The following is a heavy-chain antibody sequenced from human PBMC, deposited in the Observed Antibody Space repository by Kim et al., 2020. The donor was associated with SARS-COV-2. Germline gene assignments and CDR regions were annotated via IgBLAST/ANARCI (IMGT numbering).Heavy chain of an antibody. CDR1: GFTFSSYS. CDR3: ARAPSPIVGATDY. CDR2: ISSSGSNI. D-gene: IGHD1-26*01. V-gene: IGHV3-48*02. Sequence: GGSLRLSCAASGFTFSSYSMNWVRQAPGKGLEWVAYISSSGSNIYYADSVKGRFTISRDNAKNSLYLQMNSLRDEDTAVYYCARAPSPIVGATDYRGQGTLVTVSS. J-gene: IGHJ4*02.